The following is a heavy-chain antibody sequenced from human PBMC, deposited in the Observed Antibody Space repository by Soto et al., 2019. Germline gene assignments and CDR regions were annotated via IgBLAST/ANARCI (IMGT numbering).Heavy chain of an antibody. Sequence: GGSLRLSCAASGFTFSSYAMSWVRQAPGKGLEWVSAISGSGGSTYYADSVKGRFTISRDNSRNTLYLQMNSLRAGDSAKYYCAKEGTSGLYYFAYWGPGTLVT. J-gene: IGHJ4*02. D-gene: IGHD6-19*01. CDR3: AKEGTSGLYYFAY. V-gene: IGHV3-23*01. CDR1: GFTFSSYA. CDR2: ISGSGGST.